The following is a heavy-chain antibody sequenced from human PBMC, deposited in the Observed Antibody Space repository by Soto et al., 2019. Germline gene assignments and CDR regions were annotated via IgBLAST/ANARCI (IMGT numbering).Heavy chain of an antibody. J-gene: IGHJ6*02. CDR1: GGSISSSSYY. V-gene: IGHV4-39*01. D-gene: IGHD6-13*01. CDR3: ATRRTGYSSSWYYYYGMDV. Sequence: SETLSLTCTVSGGSISSSSYYWSWIRQPPGKGLEWIGSIYYSGSTYYNPSLKSRVTISVDTSKNQFSLKLSSVTAADTAVYYCATRRTGYSSSWYYYYGMDVWGQGTTVTVSS. CDR2: IYYSGST.